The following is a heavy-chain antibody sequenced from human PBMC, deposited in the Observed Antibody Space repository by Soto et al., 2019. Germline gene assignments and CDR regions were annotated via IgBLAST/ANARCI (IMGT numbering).Heavy chain of an antibody. CDR2: TKSKTDGGTT. Sequence: PGGSLRLSCAASGFTFSNAWMSWVRQAPGKGLEWVGRTKSKTDGGTTDYAAPVKGRFTISRDDSKNTLYLQMNSLKTEDTAVYYCTAEMATINYWGQGTLVTVSS. J-gene: IGHJ4*02. V-gene: IGHV3-15*01. D-gene: IGHD5-12*01. CDR1: GFTFSNAW. CDR3: TAEMATINY.